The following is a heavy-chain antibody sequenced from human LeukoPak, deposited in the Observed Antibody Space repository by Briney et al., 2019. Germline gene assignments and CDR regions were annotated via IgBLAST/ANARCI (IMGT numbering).Heavy chain of an antibody. CDR3: ASNPGYSSSWEEYYFDY. CDR1: GFTFSSYA. D-gene: IGHD6-13*01. CDR2: ISYDGSNK. Sequence: GGSLRLSCAASGFTFSSYAMHWVRQAPGKGLEWVAVISYDGSNKYYADSVKGRFTISRDNSKNTLYLQMNSLRAEDTAVYYCASNPGYSSSWEEYYFDYWGQGTLVTVSS. J-gene: IGHJ4*02. V-gene: IGHV3-30-3*01.